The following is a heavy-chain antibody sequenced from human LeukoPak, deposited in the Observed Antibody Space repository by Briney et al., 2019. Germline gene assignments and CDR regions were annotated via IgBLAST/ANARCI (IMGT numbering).Heavy chain of an antibody. CDR1: GFTFISYS. V-gene: IGHV3-21*01. D-gene: IGHD4-17*01. Sequence: GGSLRLSCAASGFTFISYSMNWVRQAPGKGLEWVSSISSSSSYIYYADSVKGRFTISRDNAKNSLYLQMNSLRAEDTAVYYCAKLGHYGDYVSFGYFDYWGQGTLVTVSS. J-gene: IGHJ4*02. CDR2: ISSSSSYI. CDR3: AKLGHYGDYVSFGYFDY.